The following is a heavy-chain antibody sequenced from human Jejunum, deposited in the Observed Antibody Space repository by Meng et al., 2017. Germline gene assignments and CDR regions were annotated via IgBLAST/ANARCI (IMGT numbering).Heavy chain of an antibody. D-gene: IGHD1-26*01. CDR3: TRASVWYSGGY. CDR2: FHHSGTT. J-gene: IGHJ4*02. Sequence: SETLSLTCTVSGFSINTNYYWGWIRQPPGKGLEWIGNFHHSGTTNYNPSLKSRVTISVDTSKNQFSLKLNSVSAAGTAVYYCTRASVWYSGGYWGQGTLVTVSS. V-gene: IGHV4-38-2*02. CDR1: GFSINTNYY.